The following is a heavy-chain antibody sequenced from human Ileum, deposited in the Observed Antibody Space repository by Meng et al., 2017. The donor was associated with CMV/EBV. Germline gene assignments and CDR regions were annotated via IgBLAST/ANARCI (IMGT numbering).Heavy chain of an antibody. CDR1: GGTFSRYA. CDR2: IIPIFGTA. D-gene: IGHD2-2*01. CDR3: AAYCSSTSCSLYYFDY. Sequence: GGTFSRYAISWVRQAPGQGLEWMGGIIPIFGTANYAQKFQGRVTITTDESTSTAYMELSSLRSEDTAVYYCAAYCSSTSCSLYYFDYWGQGTLVTVSS. V-gene: IGHV1-69*05. J-gene: IGHJ4*02.